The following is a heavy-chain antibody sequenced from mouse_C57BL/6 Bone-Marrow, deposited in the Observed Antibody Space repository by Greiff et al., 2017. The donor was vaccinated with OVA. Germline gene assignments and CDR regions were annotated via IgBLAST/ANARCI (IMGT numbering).Heavy chain of an antibody. CDR1: GYTFTSYG. V-gene: IGHV1-81*01. J-gene: IGHJ2*01. CDR3: ARDWDQGND. Sequence: LQESGAELARPGASVKLSCKASGYTFTSYGISWVKQRTGQGLEWIGEIYPRSGNTYYNEKFKGKATLTADKSSSTAYMELRSLTSEDSAVYFCARDWDQGNDWGQGTTLTVSS. CDR2: IYPRSGNT. D-gene: IGHD4-1*01.